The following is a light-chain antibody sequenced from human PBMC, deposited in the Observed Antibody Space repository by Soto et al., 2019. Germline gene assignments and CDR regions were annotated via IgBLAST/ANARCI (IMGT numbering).Light chain of an antibody. CDR3: PDYDGAPIP. Sequence: DIQMTQSPSSLSASVGDRVTITCRASQGIGNYLAWFQQKPGKVPKLLIYTASTLQSGVPSRFSGSGSGTKFAPTTSSLQPAEVASYYCPDYDGAPIPFGQGTSLDIK. CDR2: TAS. V-gene: IGKV1-27*01. CDR1: QGIGNY. J-gene: IGKJ5*01.